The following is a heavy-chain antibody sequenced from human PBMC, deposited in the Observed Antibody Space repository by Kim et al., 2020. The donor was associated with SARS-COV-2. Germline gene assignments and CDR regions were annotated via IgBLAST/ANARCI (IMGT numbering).Heavy chain of an antibody. Sequence: ASVKVSCKASGYTFTSYYMHWVRQAPGQGLEWMGIINPSGGSTSYAQKFQGRVTMTRDTSTSTVYMELSSLRSEDTAVYYCARDPEVRGATTIPSHPNEDLWGQGTLVTVSS. J-gene: IGHJ4*02. CDR1: GYTFTSYY. V-gene: IGHV1-46*01. CDR3: ARDPEVRGATTIPSHPNEDL. D-gene: IGHD1-1*01. CDR2: INPSGGST.